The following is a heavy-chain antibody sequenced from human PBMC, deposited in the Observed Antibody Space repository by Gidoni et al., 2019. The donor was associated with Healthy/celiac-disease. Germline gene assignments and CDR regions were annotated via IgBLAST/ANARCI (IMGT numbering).Heavy chain of an antibody. J-gene: IGHJ4*02. CDR2: IYWDDDK. CDR1: APSLSTSGPG. Sequence: HITLKESGPTLANPTQTLTLACHFPAPSLSTSGPGVGWIRPPPGKALEWLALIYWDDDKRYSPSLKRRLTITKDTSKNQLVLTMTNMDPVDTATYYCAHRPTPRPYSGYDYFDYWGQGTLVTVSS. CDR3: AHRPTPRPYSGYDYFDY. V-gene: IGHV2-5*02. D-gene: IGHD5-12*01.